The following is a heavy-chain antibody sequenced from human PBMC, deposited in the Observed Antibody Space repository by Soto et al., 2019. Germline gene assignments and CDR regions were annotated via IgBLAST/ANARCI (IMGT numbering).Heavy chain of an antibody. CDR2: MNPNSGNT. Sequence: VASVKVSCKASGYTFTSYDINWVRQATGQGLEWMGWMNPNSGNTGYAQKFQGRVTMTRNTSISTAYMELSSLRSEDTAVYYCARGILSAVSPDVDVWGKGTTVTVSS. D-gene: IGHD6-19*01. V-gene: IGHV1-8*01. CDR1: GYTFTSYD. J-gene: IGHJ6*04. CDR3: ARGILSAVSPDVDV.